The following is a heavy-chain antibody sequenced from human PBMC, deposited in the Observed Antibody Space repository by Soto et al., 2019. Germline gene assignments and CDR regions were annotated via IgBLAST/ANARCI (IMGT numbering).Heavy chain of an antibody. Sequence: TGGSLRLSCAASGVTVSSNYMSWVRQAPGKGLEWVSVIYSGGSTYYADSVKGRFTISRDNSKNTLYLQMNSLRAEDTAVYYCTTDTAHSGSYYGYYFDYWGQGTLVTVSS. CDR1: GVTVSSNY. D-gene: IGHD1-26*01. V-gene: IGHV3-66*01. CDR3: TTDTAHSGSYYGYYFDY. CDR2: IYSGGST. J-gene: IGHJ4*02.